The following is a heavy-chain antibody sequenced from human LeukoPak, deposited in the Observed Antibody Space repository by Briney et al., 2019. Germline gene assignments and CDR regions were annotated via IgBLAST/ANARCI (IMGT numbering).Heavy chain of an antibody. V-gene: IGHV4-39*07. J-gene: IGHJ4*02. CDR2: IYYSGST. Sequence: SETLSLTCTVSGGSISSRSYYWGWIRQPPGKGLEWIGSIYYSGSTYYNPSLKSRVTISVDTSKNQFSLKLSSVTAADTAVYYCARVLLPYYYDSSGYYLGYWGQGTLVTVSS. CDR3: ARVLLPYYYDSSGYYLGY. D-gene: IGHD3-22*01. CDR1: GGSISSRSYY.